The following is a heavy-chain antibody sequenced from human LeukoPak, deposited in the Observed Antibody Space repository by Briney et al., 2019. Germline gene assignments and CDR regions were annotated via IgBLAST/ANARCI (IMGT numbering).Heavy chain of an antibody. V-gene: IGHV1-69*13. D-gene: IGHD3-10*01. J-gene: IGHJ4*02. CDR1: GRTFSSYT. CDR3: ARVSGYYGSGEYFDY. Sequence: ASVKVSCKASGRTFSSYTISWVRQAPGQGLEWMGGIIPIFGTANYAQKFQGRVTITADESTSTAYMELSSLRSEDTAVCYCARVSGYYGSGEYFDYWGKGTLVTVSS. CDR2: IIPIFGTA.